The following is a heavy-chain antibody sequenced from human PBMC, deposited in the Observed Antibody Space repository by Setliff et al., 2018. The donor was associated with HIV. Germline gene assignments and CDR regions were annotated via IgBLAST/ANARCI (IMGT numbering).Heavy chain of an antibody. V-gene: IGHV4-4*09. D-gene: IGHD4-17*01. CDR3: ARSPRLRGGHNWFDP. CDR2: IYYIGNTKFSYSGNT. CDR1: GGSIYSHY. J-gene: IGHJ5*02. Sequence: SETLSLTCTVSGGSIYSHYWSWIRQPPGKGLEWIGYIYYIGNTKFSYSGNTNYNPSLKSRVTISADTSKDQFSLKLSSVTAADTAVYYCARSPRLRGGHNWFDPWGQGTLVTVS.